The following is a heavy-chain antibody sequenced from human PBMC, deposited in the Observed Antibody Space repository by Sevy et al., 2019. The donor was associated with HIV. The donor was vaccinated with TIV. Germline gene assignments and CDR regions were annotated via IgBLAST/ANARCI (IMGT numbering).Heavy chain of an antibody. CDR2: IRSKTYGGTK. D-gene: IGHD3-16*01. V-gene: IGHV3-49*03. Sequence: GGSLRLSCTASGFTFGDYAMSWCRQAPGKGLEWVGFIRSKTYGGTKEYAASAKGRFTISREDSKSIAYLQMNSLKTEDTAVYYCTRVRGTISPYYYYGMDVWGQGTTVTVSS. CDR1: GFTFGDYA. CDR3: TRVRGTISPYYYYGMDV. J-gene: IGHJ6*02.